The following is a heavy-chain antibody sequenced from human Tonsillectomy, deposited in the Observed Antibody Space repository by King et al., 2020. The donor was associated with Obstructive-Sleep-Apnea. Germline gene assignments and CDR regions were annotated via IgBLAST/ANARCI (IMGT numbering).Heavy chain of an antibody. J-gene: IGHJ4*02. Sequence: VQLVESGGGLVQPGGSLRLSCAASGFTFSSYSMNWVRQAPGKGQEWGSYISSSSSTIYYADPGKGRFTISRDNAKNSLYLQMNSLGAEDTAVYYCARVQQGYYYGSGSHGYFDYWGQGTLVTVSS. V-gene: IGHV3-48*04. D-gene: IGHD3-10*01. CDR2: ISSSSSTI. CDR1: GFTFSSYS. CDR3: ARVQQGYYYGSGSHGYFDY.